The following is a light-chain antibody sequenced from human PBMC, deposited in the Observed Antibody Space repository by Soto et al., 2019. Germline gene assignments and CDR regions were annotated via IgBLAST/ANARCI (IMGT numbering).Light chain of an antibody. J-gene: IGKJ2*01. CDR1: ESLSTY. CDR3: QSYNDWPFS. CDR2: GSS. Sequence: EIVMTHSPATLSVSPGERVTLSCRASESLSTYLAWYQQKPGQAPRLLIYGSSTRATGVPARFSGSGSATDFTLTISSLQSEDSAVYYCQSYNDWPFSFGQGTKLQIK. V-gene: IGKV3-15*01.